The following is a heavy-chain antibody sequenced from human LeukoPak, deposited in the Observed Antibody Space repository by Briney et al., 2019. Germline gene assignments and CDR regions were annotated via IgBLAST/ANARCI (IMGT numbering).Heavy chain of an antibody. CDR2: IKQDGSER. Sequence: PSGGSLRLSCAASGFTFSSYWMSWVRQAPGKGLEWVANIKQDGSERYYVDSVKGRFTISRDNAKNSLYLQMSSLRAEDTAVYYCARDSSSWYLDYWGEGTLVTVSS. CDR3: ARDSSSWYLDY. CDR1: GFTFSSYW. V-gene: IGHV3-7*01. D-gene: IGHD6-13*01. J-gene: IGHJ4*02.